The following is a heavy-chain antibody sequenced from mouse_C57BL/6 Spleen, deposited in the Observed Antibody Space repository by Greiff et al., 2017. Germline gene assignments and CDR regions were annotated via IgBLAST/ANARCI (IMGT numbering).Heavy chain of an antibody. CDR3: ARDAYYSNFGGVAY. V-gene: IGHV1-39*01. CDR2: INPNYGTT. Sequence: QLVESGPELVKPGASVKISCKASGYSFPDYNMNWVKQSNGKSLEWIGVINPNYGTTSYNQQFKGKATLTVDQSSSTAYMQLNSLTSEDSAVYYCARDAYYSNFGGVAYWGQGTLVTVSA. D-gene: IGHD2-5*01. J-gene: IGHJ3*01. CDR1: GYSFPDYN.